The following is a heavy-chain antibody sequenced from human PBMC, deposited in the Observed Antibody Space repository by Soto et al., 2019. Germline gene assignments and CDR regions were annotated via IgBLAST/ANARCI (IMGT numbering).Heavy chain of an antibody. CDR2: IYWNGDK. D-gene: IGHD2-21*02. CDR1: GFSLSASGVG. V-gene: IGHV2-5*01. CDR3: AHTSYNYGDWDKFAP. Sequence: SGPTLVNPTQTLTLTCTFSGFSLSASGVGVGWIRQPPGKAREWLALIYWNGDKRYRPARESRLTITKDTSKNQVILTMTNMDPLDTATHYCAHTSYNYGDWDKFAPWGQGPQVTSPQ. J-gene: IGHJ5*02.